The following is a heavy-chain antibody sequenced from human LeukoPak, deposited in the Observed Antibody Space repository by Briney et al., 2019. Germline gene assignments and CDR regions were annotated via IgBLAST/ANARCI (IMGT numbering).Heavy chain of an antibody. J-gene: IGHJ4*02. V-gene: IGHV1-24*01. CDR2: FDPEDGET. Sequence: GASVKVSCKVSGHTLTELSMHWVRQAPGKGLEWMGGFDPEDGETIYAQKFQGRVTMTEDTSTDTAYMELSSLRSEDTAVYYCATDPRTQNVVVVAAGWGQGTLVTVSS. CDR1: GHTLTELS. CDR3: ATDPRTQNVVVVAAG. D-gene: IGHD2-15*01.